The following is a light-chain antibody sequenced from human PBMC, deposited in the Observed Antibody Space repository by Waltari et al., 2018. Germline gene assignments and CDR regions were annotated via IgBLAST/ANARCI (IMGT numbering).Light chain of an antibody. V-gene: IGLV2-8*01. CDR3: SSYGGSNNLL. Sequence: QSGLTQPPSASGSPGQSVTISCPGTSSDMGTYEFVPWYQLHPGKAPKLLIYAVAKRPSGVSVRFSGSKSGNTASLTVSGLQAEDEADYFCSSYGGSNNLLFGGGTKLTV. J-gene: IGLJ2*01. CDR1: SSDMGTYEF. CDR2: AVA.